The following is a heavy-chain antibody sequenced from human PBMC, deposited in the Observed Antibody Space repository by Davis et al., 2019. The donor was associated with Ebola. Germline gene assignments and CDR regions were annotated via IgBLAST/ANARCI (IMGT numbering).Heavy chain of an antibody. D-gene: IGHD6-6*01. V-gene: IGHV4-4*01. CDR2: IYHSGST. CDR3: ARQLIAARRAYYYYYGMDV. J-gene: IGHJ6*02. Sequence: SETLSLTCAVSGGSISSSNWWSWVRQPPGKGLEWIGEIYHSGSTNYNPSLKSRVTISVDKSKNQFSLKLSSVTAADTAVYCCARQLIAARRAYYYYYGMDVWGQGTTVTVSS. CDR1: GGSISSSNW.